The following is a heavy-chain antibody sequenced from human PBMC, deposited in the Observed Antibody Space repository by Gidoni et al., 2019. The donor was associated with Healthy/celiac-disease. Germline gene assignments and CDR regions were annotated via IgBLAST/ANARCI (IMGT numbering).Heavy chain of an antibody. J-gene: IGHJ5*02. CDR3: ARGVHYYDSSGYLNWFDP. CDR2: ISSSSSYI. CDR1: GFTFSSYR. V-gene: IGHV3-21*01. D-gene: IGHD3-22*01. Sequence: EVQLVESGGGLVKPGGSLRLSCAASGFTFSSYRMNWVRQAPGKGLEWVSSISSSSSYIYYADSVKGRFTISRDNAKNSLYLQMNSLRAEDTAVYYCARGVHYYDSSGYLNWFDPWGQGTLVTVSS.